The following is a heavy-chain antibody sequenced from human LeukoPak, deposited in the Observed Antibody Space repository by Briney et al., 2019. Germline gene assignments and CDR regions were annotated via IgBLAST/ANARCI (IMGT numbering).Heavy chain of an antibody. Sequence: GGSLRLSCAVSGFTVGTNYMSWVRQAPGKGLDWVSVIYTGGTTYYADSVKGRFTISRDNSKNTLYLQMNSLRAEDTAVYYCARDSPPQWELLVGIFDYWGQGTLVTVSS. V-gene: IGHV3-66*02. CDR2: IYTGGTT. D-gene: IGHD1-26*01. CDR3: ARDSPPQWELLVGIFDY. J-gene: IGHJ4*02. CDR1: GFTVGTNY.